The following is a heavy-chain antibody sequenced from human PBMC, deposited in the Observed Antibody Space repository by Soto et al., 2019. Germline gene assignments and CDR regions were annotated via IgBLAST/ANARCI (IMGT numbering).Heavy chain of an antibody. D-gene: IGHD2-2*02. CDR2: ILLGDSDT. J-gene: IGHJ6*02. CDR3: TRHGADCRSSSCYRDYYYYGMDF. V-gene: IGHV5-51*01. Sequence: GGSPKLYCKGSGYSFTSYRLGWVREMPGKGIEWMGIILLGDSDTRYSPSFQGQVPISADKPISTAYQQWSSLKASDTAMYYCTRHGADCRSSSCYRDYYYYGMDFWGQGTTVTVSS. CDR1: GYSFTSYR.